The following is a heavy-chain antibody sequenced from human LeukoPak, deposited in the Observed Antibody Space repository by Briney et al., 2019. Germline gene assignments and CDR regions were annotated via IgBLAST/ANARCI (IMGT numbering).Heavy chain of an antibody. CDR3: ATVATGIWGWIDP. CDR1: GYTFSSGW. CDR2: INSDRGST. J-gene: IGHJ5*02. D-gene: IGHD3-16*01. V-gene: IGHV3-74*01. Sequence: GGTLSLSCAASGYTFSSGWKQWVRQAPGGKGVWGSGINSDRGSTTYTASVKGRFTISRDNAKNTVYLKMNSVTAEDTAVYYCATVATGIWGWIDPWGQGTLVTVSS.